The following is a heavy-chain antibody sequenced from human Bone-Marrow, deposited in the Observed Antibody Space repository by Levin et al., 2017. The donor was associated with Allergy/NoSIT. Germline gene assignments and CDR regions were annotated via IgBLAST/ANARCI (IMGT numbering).Heavy chain of an antibody. CDR1: GFTFSNYW. Sequence: GGSLRLSCAASGFTFSNYWMGWVRQAPGKGLEWVANINQDGDGKYYVDSVKGRFTISRDNAKNSLHLHMNSLRAEGTAVYYCARDQGTGTTEFDSWGQGTLVTVSS. CDR3: ARDQGTGTTEFDS. J-gene: IGHJ4*02. V-gene: IGHV3-7*01. D-gene: IGHD1-1*01. CDR2: INQDGDGK.